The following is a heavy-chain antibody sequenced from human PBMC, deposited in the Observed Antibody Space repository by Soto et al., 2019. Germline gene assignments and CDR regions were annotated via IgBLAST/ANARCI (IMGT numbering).Heavy chain of an antibody. CDR3: ARSGYCSGGSCHHLDY. Sequence: PGESLKISCKASGYSFTTSWISWVRQMPGKGLEWMGRIDPSDSYTDYSPSFQGHITISADKSITAAYLQWSSLKASDTAIYYCARSGYCSGGSCHHLDYWGQGTLVTVS. CDR1: GYSFTTSW. J-gene: IGHJ4*02. D-gene: IGHD2-15*01. V-gene: IGHV5-10-1*01. CDR2: IDPSDSYT.